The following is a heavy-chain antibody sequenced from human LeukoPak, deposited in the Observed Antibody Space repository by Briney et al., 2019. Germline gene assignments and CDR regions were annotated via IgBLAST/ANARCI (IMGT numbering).Heavy chain of an antibody. CDR3: ARDQTYSGSGIYTYFDY. V-gene: IGHV4-34*01. D-gene: IGHD3-10*01. Sequence: PSETLSLTCAIYGGSSSGYYWSWICQPPGKGLEWIGEINQSGSTNYDPSLKSRVTISIDTPKNHFSLKLSSVTAADTAVYYCARDQTYSGSGIYTYFDYWGQGILVTVST. CDR2: INQSGST. J-gene: IGHJ4*02. CDR1: GGSSSGYY.